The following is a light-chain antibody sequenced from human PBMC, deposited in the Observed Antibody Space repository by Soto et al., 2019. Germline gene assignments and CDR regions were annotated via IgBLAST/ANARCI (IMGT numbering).Light chain of an antibody. J-gene: IGKJ4*01. CDR3: QQYNTWPRS. CDR1: QNVGSN. CDR2: GAS. V-gene: IGKV3-15*01. Sequence: EIVMTQSPATLSVSPGERATLSCRAGQNVGSNLAWYQQKSGQAPRLLIYGASTRATGFPARFSGSGSGTEFTLTITSLQSEDFAVYYWQQYNTWPRSFGGGTKVEI.